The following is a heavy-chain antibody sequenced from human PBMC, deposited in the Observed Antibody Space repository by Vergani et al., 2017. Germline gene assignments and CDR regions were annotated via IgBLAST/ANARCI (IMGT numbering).Heavy chain of an antibody. CDR2: IYSGGSST. V-gene: IGHV3-23*03. J-gene: IGHJ6*03. Sequence: EVQLLESGGGLVQPGGSLRLSCAASGFTFSSYAMRWVRQAPGKGLEWVSVIYSGGSSTYYADSVKGRLTISRDNSKNTLYLQMNSLRAEDTAVYYCAKGSSTSEVRLYYYYYYMDVWGKGTTVTVSS. CDR3: AKGSSTSEVRLYYYYYYMDV. D-gene: IGHD2-2*01. CDR1: GFTFSSYA.